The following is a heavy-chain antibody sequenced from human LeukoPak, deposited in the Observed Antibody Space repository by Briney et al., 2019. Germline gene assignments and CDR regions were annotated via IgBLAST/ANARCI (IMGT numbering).Heavy chain of an antibody. Sequence: SQTLSLTCTVSGGSISSGSYYWSWIRQPAGKGLEWIGRIYTSGSTNYNPSLKSRVTMSVDTSKNQFSLKLSSVTAADTAVYYCARGGIVVVPAATSELYYYYYYMDVWGKGTTVTVSS. CDR1: GGSISSGSYY. D-gene: IGHD2-2*01. J-gene: IGHJ6*03. CDR3: ARGGIVVVPAATSELYYYYYYMDV. CDR2: IYTSGST. V-gene: IGHV4-61*02.